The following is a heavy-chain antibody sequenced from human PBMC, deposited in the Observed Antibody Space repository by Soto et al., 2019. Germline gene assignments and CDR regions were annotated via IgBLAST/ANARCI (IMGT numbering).Heavy chain of an antibody. CDR1: GGSFHGYY. J-gene: IGHJ4*02. D-gene: IGHD6-19*01. V-gene: IGHV4-34*01. Sequence: SETLSLTCAVYGGSFHGYYWSWIRQPPGKGLEWIGEINHSGSANYNPTFKSRVSISVDTSKNQLSLQLSSVSAADTAVYYCAKTLPLIVAVAGPFDYWGQGTLVTVSS. CDR3: AKTLPLIVAVAGPFDY. CDR2: INHSGSA.